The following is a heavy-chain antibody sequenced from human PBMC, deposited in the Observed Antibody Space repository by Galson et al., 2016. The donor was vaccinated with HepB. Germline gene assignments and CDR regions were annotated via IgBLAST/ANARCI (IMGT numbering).Heavy chain of an antibody. CDR3: ARASRGAAAGTITY. V-gene: IGHV4-59*01. D-gene: IGHD6-13*01. CDR1: GGSISTYY. Sequence: SETLSLTCTVSGGSISTYYWSWIRQSPQKGLEWIAYIYYNGRTNYNPSLKSRVTISMDTPKNQFSLKLTSVPAADTAVYYCARASRGAAAGTITYWGQGTLVTVSS. J-gene: IGHJ4*02. CDR2: IYYNGRT.